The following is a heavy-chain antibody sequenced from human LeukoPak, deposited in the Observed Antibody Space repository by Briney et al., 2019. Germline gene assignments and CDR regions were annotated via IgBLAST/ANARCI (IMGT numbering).Heavy chain of an antibody. V-gene: IGHV4-38-2*02. CDR2: SYHSGST. D-gene: IGHD2-2*01. CDR1: GYSFSSGYY. Sequence: PSETLSLTCAVSGYSFSSGYYWGCIRHPPGKVLEWIGSSYHSGSTYYNQSLKSRVTISVDTSKNQFSLKLSSVTAEDTAVYYCARDKKEEVPAAAGWFDPWGQGTLVTVSS. CDR3: ARDKKEEVPAAAGWFDP. J-gene: IGHJ5*02.